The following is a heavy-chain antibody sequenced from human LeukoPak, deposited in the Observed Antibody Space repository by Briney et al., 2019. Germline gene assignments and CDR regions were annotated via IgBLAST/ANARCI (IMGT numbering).Heavy chain of an antibody. CDR2: IYPDDSDT. D-gene: IGHD4-23*01. V-gene: IGHV5-51*01. Sequence: GESLKISCKGSGYSFTFYWIGWVRQMPGKGLEWIGIIYPDDSDTRYSPSFQGQVTISADKSISTAYLQWSSLKASDTPMYYCARRVVNNRNWYFNLWGRGTLVTVSS. CDR1: GYSFTFYW. J-gene: IGHJ2*01. CDR3: ARRVVNNRNWYFNL.